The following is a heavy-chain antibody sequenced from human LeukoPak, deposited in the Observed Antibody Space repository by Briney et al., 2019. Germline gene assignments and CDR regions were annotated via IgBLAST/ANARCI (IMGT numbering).Heavy chain of an antibody. CDR1: GGSFSGYY. Sequence: SETLSLTCAVYGGSFSGYYWSWIRQPPGKGLEWIGEINHSGSTNYNPSLKSRVTISVGTSKNQFSLKLSSVTAADTAVYYCAREGVIDDSSGYYHPFDYWGQGTLVTVSS. CDR3: AREGVIDDSSGYYHPFDY. CDR2: INHSGST. J-gene: IGHJ4*02. V-gene: IGHV4-34*01. D-gene: IGHD3-22*01.